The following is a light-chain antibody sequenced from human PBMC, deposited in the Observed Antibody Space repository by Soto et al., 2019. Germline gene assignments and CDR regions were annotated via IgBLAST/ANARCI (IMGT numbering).Light chain of an antibody. V-gene: IGKV3-15*01. CDR3: QQYNNWPPWT. J-gene: IGKJ1*01. CDR2: GAS. Sequence: EIVLTQSPGTLSLSPGERATLSCRASQSVSNNYLAWYQQKPGQAPRLLIYGASTRATGIPARFSGSGSGTEFTLTISSLQSEDFAVYYCQQYNNWPPWTFGKGNKGDI. CDR1: QSVSNN.